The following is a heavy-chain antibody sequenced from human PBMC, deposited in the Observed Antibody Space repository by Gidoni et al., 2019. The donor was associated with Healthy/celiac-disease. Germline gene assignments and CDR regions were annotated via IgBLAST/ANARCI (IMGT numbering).Heavy chain of an antibody. Sequence: EVQLVESGGGLVQPGGSLRLSCAASGFTFSSYSMNWVRQAPGKGLEWVSYISSSSSTIYYADSVKGRFTISRDNAKNSLYLQMNSLRAEDTAVYYCARDPMTYYYYYGMDVWGQGTTVTVSS. CDR2: ISSSSSTI. D-gene: IGHD3-22*01. V-gene: IGHV3-48*04. CDR3: ARDPMTYYYYYGMDV. CDR1: GFTFSSYS. J-gene: IGHJ6*02.